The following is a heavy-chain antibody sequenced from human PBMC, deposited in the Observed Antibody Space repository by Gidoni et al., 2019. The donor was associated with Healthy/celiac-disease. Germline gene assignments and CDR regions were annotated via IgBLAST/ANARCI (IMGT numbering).Heavy chain of an antibody. CDR2: ISWNSGSI. V-gene: IGHV3-9*01. CDR3: AKDGITGTGVGFMDV. D-gene: IGHD1-20*01. J-gene: IGHJ6*02. Sequence: EVQLVESGGGLVQPGRSLRLSCAASGFTFDDYAMHWVRQAPGKGLEWVSGISWNSGSIGYADSVKGRFTISRDNAKNSLYLQMNSLRAEDTALYYCAKDGITGTGVGFMDVWGQGTTVTVSS. CDR1: GFTFDDYA.